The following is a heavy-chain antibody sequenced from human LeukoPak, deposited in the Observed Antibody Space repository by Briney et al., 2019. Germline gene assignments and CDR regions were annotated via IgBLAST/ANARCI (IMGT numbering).Heavy chain of an antibody. D-gene: IGHD1-14*01. CDR3: ARDPEN. V-gene: IGHV3-30-3*01. J-gene: IGHJ4*02. CDR2: ISYDGSNK. CDR1: GFTFSSYA. Sequence: GRSLRLSCAASGFTFSSYAMHWVRQAPGKGLEWVAVISYDGSNKYYADSVKGRFTFSRDNSRNTLYLQMSGLRAEDTAVYYCARDPENWGQGTLVTVSS.